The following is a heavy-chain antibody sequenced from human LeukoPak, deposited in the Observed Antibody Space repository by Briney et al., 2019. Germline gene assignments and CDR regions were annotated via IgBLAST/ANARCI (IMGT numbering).Heavy chain of an antibody. J-gene: IGHJ4*02. Sequence: GRSLRLSCAASGFTFSSYGMHWVRQAPGKGLEWVAVISYDGSNKYYADSVKGRFTISRDNSKNTLYLQMNSLRAEDTAVYYCAKDSIWGQGTLVTVSS. D-gene: IGHD3-3*02. CDR3: AKDSI. CDR1: GFTFSSYG. CDR2: ISYDGSNK. V-gene: IGHV3-30*18.